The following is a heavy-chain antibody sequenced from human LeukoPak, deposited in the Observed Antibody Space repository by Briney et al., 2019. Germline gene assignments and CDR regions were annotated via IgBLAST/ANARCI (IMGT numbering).Heavy chain of an antibody. Sequence: PGGSLRLSCAASGFNYSSYTMNWVRQAPGMGLEWLSYISASRGITYYADSVKGRFTISRDNAKNSLYLQMNSLRAEDTAVYYCARGFPRGHFGVDTTYYMDVWGKGTTVTVSS. D-gene: IGHD3-3*01. V-gene: IGHV3-21*05. J-gene: IGHJ6*03. CDR1: GFNYSSYT. CDR3: ARGFPRGHFGVDTTYYMDV. CDR2: ISASRGIT.